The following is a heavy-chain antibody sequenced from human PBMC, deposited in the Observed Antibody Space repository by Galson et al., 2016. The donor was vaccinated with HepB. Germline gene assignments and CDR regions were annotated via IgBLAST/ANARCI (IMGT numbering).Heavy chain of an antibody. CDR3: ARVGHVIMGRGVATGFDY. J-gene: IGHJ4*02. V-gene: IGHV3-73*01. Sequence: SLRLSCAASGFTFSDSAMHWVRQASGKGLEWVGRIRSKADNSAAAYAASVKGRFTISRDDSENTAYLQMNSLKLEDTAVYYCARVGHVIMGRGVATGFDYWGQGTLVTVSS. CDR1: GFTFSDSA. D-gene: IGHD3-10*01. CDR2: IRSKADNSAA.